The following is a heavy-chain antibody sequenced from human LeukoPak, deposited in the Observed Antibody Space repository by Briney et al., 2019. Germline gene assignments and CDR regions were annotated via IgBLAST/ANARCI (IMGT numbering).Heavy chain of an antibody. CDR1: GYSLTELS. CDR2: FAPEVGAP. CDR3: ATLGLRNSSFMDI. V-gene: IGHV1-24*01. D-gene: IGHD4-23*01. J-gene: IGHJ6*02. Sequence: ASVKVSCKVSGYSLTELSMHWVRQGPGKGLEWMGGFAPEVGAPIYAQRFQGRVIMTDDTPTDTAYMDLRSLKSDDTAVYYCATLGLRNSSFMDIWGQGTTVIVSS.